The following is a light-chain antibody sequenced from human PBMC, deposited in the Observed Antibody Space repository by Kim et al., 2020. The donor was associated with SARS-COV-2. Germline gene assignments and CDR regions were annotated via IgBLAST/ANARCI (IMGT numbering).Light chain of an antibody. CDR1: QGISSN. CDR2: AAS. V-gene: IGKV3-15*01. Sequence: SLSPGERATHSCRTRQGISSNAAWYQQKPGQAPSLLIDAASTRAAGVPARCSGSGSGTEFTITVSILQSEDFAVYYCQQYNNWTTFGGGTKVDIK. CDR3: QQYNNWTT. J-gene: IGKJ4*01.